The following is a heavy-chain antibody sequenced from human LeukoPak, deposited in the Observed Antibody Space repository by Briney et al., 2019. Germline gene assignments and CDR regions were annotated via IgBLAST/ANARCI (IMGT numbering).Heavy chain of an antibody. V-gene: IGHV3-69-1*01. CDR3: ARGRPVVNYFDY. CDR1: GFTVSSNY. J-gene: IGHJ4*02. Sequence: GGSLRLSCAASGFTVSSNYMSWVRQAPGKGLELVSYISSISTIYYADSVKGRFTISRDSATNSLYLQINSLRDEDTAVYYCARGRPVVNYFDYWGQGTLVTASS. CDR2: ISSISTI. D-gene: IGHD2-15*01.